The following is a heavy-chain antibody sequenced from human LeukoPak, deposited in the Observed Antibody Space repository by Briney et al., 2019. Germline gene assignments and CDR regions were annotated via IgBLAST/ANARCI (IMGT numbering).Heavy chain of an antibody. D-gene: IGHD5-12*01. CDR3: ARVHSGYDWFDY. CDR2: ISSSSSYI. V-gene: IGHV3-21*01. Sequence: PGGSLRLSCAASGFTFSSYSMNWVRQAPGKGLEWVSSISSSSSYIYYADSVKGRFTISRDNAKNSLYLQMNSLRAEDTAVYYCARVHSGYDWFDYWGQGTLVTVSS. CDR1: GFTFSSYS. J-gene: IGHJ4*02.